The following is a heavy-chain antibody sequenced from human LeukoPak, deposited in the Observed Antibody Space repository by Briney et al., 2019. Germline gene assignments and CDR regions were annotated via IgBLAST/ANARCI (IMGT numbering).Heavy chain of an antibody. V-gene: IGHV1-46*01. D-gene: IGHD5-18*01. J-gene: IGHJ6*02. CDR1: GYTFTIYY. CDR2: INPSGGST. CDR3: ATESSTYRNAMDV. Sequence: ASVKVSCKASGYTFTIYYMHWVRQAPGQGLEWMGIINPSGGSTNYAQKFQGRVTMTRDTSTSTVYMELSSLRSEDTAVYYCATESSTYRNAMDVWGQGTTVTVSS.